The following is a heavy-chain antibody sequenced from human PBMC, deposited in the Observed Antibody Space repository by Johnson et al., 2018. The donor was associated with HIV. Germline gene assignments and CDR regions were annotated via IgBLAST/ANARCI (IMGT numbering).Heavy chain of an antibody. CDR3: AKAGDYYDSSGYYDAFDI. V-gene: IGHV3-30*02. CDR1: GFTFSSYG. D-gene: IGHD3-22*01. CDR2: IRYDGSNK. Sequence: QVQLVESGGGVVQPGGSPRLSCAASGFTFSSYGMHWVRQAPGKGLEWVAFIRYDGSNKYYADSVKGRFTISRDNSKNTLYLQMNSLRAEDTAVYYCAKAGDYYDSSGYYDAFDIWGQGTMVTVSS. J-gene: IGHJ3*02.